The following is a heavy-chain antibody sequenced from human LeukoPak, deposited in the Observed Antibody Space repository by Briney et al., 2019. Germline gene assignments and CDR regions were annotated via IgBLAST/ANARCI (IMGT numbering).Heavy chain of an antibody. Sequence: GGSLRLSCTPSGFTFGDYAMSWFRQAPGKGLEWVGFIRNKAYGGTTEYAASVKGRFTISRDDSKSIAYLQMNSLKTEDTAVYYCTREAIPYYYGSGSYYSFDYWGQGTLVTVSS. J-gene: IGHJ4*02. CDR1: GFTFGDYA. CDR3: TREAIPYYYGSGSYYSFDY. CDR2: IRNKAYGGTT. V-gene: IGHV3-49*03. D-gene: IGHD3-10*01.